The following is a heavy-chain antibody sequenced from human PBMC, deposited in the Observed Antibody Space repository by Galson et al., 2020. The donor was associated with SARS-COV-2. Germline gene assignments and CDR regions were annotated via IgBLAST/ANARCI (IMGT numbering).Heavy chain of an antibody. Sequence: SETLSLTCAVYGGSFSCYYWSWIRQPPGKGLEWIGEINHSGSTNYNPSLKSRVTISVDTSKNQFSLKLSSVTAADTAVYYCARVGRFLEWLLSLRHYYYYMDVWGKGTTVTVSS. D-gene: IGHD3-3*01. CDR3: ARVGRFLEWLLSLRHYYYYMDV. CDR2: INHSGST. J-gene: IGHJ6*03. V-gene: IGHV4-34*01. CDR1: GGSFSCYY.